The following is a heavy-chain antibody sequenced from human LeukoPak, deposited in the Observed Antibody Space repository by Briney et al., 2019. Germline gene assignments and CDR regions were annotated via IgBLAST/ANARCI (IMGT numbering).Heavy chain of an antibody. CDR2: IIPIFGTA. Sequence: WASVKVSCKASGGTFSGYAISWVRHAPGQGLEWMGGIIPIFGTANYAQKFQGRVTITTDESTSTAYMELSSLRSEDTAVYYCVRGPNYYDSSGLFDYWGQGTLVTVSS. CDR1: GGTFSGYA. J-gene: IGHJ4*02. D-gene: IGHD3-22*01. CDR3: VRGPNYYDSSGLFDY. V-gene: IGHV1-69*05.